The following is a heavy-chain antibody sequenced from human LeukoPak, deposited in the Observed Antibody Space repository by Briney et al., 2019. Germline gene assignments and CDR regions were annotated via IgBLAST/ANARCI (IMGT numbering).Heavy chain of an antibody. J-gene: IGHJ4*02. CDR1: GFTFSSYG. CDR2: ISYDGSNK. Sequence: GRSLRLSCAASGFTFSSYGMHWVRQAPGKGLERVSVISYDGSNKYYADSVKGRFTISRDNSKNTLYLQMNSLRAEDTAVYYCAKDRERYYYDSSGYYYYFDYWGQGTLVTVSS. D-gene: IGHD3-22*01. V-gene: IGHV3-30*18. CDR3: AKDRERYYYDSSGYYYYFDY.